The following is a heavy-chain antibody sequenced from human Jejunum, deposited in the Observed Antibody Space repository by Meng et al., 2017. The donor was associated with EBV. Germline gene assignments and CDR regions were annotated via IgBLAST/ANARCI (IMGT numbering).Heavy chain of an antibody. CDR3: ARGNVAGYYNYGMDV. Sequence: QVQLQESGPGLVKPSGTLSPACIVSDGSISSSSFHWSWIRQPPGKGLEWLGFVYNSGNSKNNPSFQTRVSISVDTSKNEFSLRLSSVTAEDTAVYYCARGNVAGYYNYGMDVWGQGRTVTVSS. CDR2: VYNSGNS. CDR1: DGSISSSSFH. D-gene: IGHD2-15*01. V-gene: IGHV4-61*01. J-gene: IGHJ6*02.